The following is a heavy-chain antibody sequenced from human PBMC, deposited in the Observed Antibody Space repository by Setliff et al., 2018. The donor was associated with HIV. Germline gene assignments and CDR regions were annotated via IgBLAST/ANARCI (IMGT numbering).Heavy chain of an antibody. J-gene: IGHJ5*02. CDR2: VNPNSGCT. CDR1: GYTFTDFY. V-gene: IGHV1-2*02. Sequence: ASVKVSCKASGYTFTDFYIHWVRQAPGQGLQWMGWVNPNSGCTNSAQEFQGRVTMTRDTSISTAYMELTWLKPDDTAVYYCARNTRGIVPRRVGCDPCGQGTLGTFSS. D-gene: IGHD1-26*01. CDR3: ARNTRGIVPRRVGCDP.